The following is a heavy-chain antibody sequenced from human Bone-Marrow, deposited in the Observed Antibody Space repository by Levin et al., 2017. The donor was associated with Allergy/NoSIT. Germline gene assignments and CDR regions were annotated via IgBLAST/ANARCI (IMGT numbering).Heavy chain of an antibody. CDR2: FYYSGNT. Sequence: SETLSLTCTVSGASIISSSYYWGWIRQPPGMGLEWIGSFYYSGNTYHNPSLRSRVTISVDTSKNQFSLKLTSVTAADTALYYCATNSGSYLRYFDFWGQGTLLTVSS. CDR3: ATNSGSYLRYFDF. CDR1: GASIISSSYY. D-gene: IGHD1-26*01. V-gene: IGHV4-39*01. J-gene: IGHJ4*02.